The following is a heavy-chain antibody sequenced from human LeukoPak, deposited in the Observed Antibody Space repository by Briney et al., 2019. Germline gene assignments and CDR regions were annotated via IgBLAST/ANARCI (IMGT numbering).Heavy chain of an antibody. CDR2: IYPGDSDT. D-gene: IGHD3-9*01. Sequence: GESLKIPCKGSGYSFTSFWIGWVRQMPGKGLEWMGIIYPGDSDTRYSPSFQGQVTISADKSISTAYLQWSSLKASDTAMYYCARRGGNPRTNYDILTGYYRPVYYYGMDVWGQGTTVTVSS. J-gene: IGHJ6*02. CDR3: ARRGGNPRTNYDILTGYYRPVYYYGMDV. CDR1: GYSFTSFW. V-gene: IGHV5-51*01.